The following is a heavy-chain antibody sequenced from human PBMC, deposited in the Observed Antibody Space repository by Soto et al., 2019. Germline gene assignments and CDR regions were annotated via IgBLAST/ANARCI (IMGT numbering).Heavy chain of an antibody. V-gene: IGHV3-66*01. CDR3: ARECGGVCANEFDL. CDR1: GFTVSSNY. Sequence: VQLVESGGGLVQPGGSLRLSCAASGFTVSSNYMNWVRQAPGKGLEWLSVLYSGAGTYYADSAKDRFTISRDNSKNTLYLQLNSLRAEEAAIYYWARECGGVCANEFDLWGQGTMVT. J-gene: IGHJ3*01. D-gene: IGHD2-21*01. CDR2: LYSGAGT.